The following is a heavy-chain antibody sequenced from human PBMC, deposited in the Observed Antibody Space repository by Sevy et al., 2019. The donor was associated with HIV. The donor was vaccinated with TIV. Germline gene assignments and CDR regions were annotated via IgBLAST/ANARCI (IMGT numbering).Heavy chain of an antibody. CDR2: ISSSSSYI. V-gene: IGHV3-21*01. J-gene: IGHJ4*02. CDR1: GFTFSSYS. CDR3: ARDQVGATTDFDY. Sequence: GGSLRLSCAASGFTFSSYSMNWVRQAPGKGLEWVSSISSSSSYIYYADSVKGRFTISRDNAKNSLYLQMNSLRAEDTAGYYCARDQVGATTDFDYWGQGTLVTVSS. D-gene: IGHD1-26*01.